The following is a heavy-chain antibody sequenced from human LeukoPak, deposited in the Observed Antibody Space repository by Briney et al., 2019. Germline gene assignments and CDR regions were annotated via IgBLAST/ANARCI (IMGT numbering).Heavy chain of an antibody. CDR1: GYTFTSYD. J-gene: IGHJ6*02. V-gene: IGHV1-8*01. Sequence: ASVKVSCKASGYTFTSYDINWVRQATGQGLEWMGWMNPNSGNTGYAQKFQGRVTMTRNTSISTAYMELSSLRSEDTAVYYCARGEREVVPAAAPDYGMDVWGQGTTVTVSS. CDR2: MNPNSGNT. D-gene: IGHD2-2*01. CDR3: ARGEREVVPAAAPDYGMDV.